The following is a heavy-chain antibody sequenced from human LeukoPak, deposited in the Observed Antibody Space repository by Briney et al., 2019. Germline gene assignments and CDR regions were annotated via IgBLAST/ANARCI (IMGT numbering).Heavy chain of an antibody. CDR1: GGSISSYY. V-gene: IGHV4-59*12. CDR2: IYYSGST. CDR3: ARDVVVVVAATHWFDP. D-gene: IGHD2-15*01. J-gene: IGHJ5*02. Sequence: PSETLSLTCTVSGGSISSYYWSWIRQPPGKGLEWIGYIYYSGSTNYNPSLKSRVTISVDTSKNQFSLKLSSVTAADTAVYYCARDVVVVVAATHWFDPWGQGTLVTVSS.